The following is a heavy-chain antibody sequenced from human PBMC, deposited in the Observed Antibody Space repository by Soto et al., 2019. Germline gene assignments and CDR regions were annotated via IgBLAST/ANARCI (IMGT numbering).Heavy chain of an antibody. CDR3: AGSYCSSTSCPSDYYYYYGMDV. CDR2: IIPIFGTA. D-gene: IGHD2-2*01. V-gene: IGHV1-69*06. Sequence: QVQLVQSGAEVKKPGSSVKVSCKASGGTFSSYAISWVRQAPGQGLEWMGGIIPIFGTANYAQKFQGRVTITADKYTRTVYKELSSLRSEDSAVYYCAGSYCSSTSCPSDYYYYYGMDVWGQGTTVTVSS. J-gene: IGHJ6*02. CDR1: GGTFSSYA.